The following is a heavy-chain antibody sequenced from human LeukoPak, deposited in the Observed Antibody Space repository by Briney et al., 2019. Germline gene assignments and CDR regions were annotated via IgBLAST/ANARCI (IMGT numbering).Heavy chain of an antibody. Sequence: GGSLRLSCAASGFTFSSYAMSWFRQAPGKGLEWVSAISGSGGSTYYSDSVKGRFTISRDNSKNTLYMQMNSLRAEDTAVYYCVNMPGYSSGWRYYWGQGTLVTVSS. CDR2: ISGSGGST. CDR1: GFTFSSYA. CDR3: VNMPGYSSGWRYY. V-gene: IGHV3-23*01. J-gene: IGHJ4*02. D-gene: IGHD6-19*01.